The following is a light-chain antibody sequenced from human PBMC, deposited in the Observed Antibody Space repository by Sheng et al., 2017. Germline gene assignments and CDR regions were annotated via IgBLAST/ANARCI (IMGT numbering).Light chain of an antibody. CDR2: GAS. CDR1: QDIDTF. V-gene: IGKV1-33*01. Sequence: DIQMTQSPSSLSGSVGDRVTITCQASQDIDTFLNWYQQKPGKAPKLLIYGASSLEPGVPSRFSGSGSGTDFTFTISSLQPEDIGSYYCQHYDSLPYTFGQGTNLEIK. CDR3: QHYDSLPYT. J-gene: IGKJ2*01.